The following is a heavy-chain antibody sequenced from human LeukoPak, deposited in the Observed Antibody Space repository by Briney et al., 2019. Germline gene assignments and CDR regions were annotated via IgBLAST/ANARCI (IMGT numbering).Heavy chain of an antibody. Sequence: PGGSLRLSCTGSGFTLSSYEMSWIRQAPGKGLEWVSSIDYDGGSGHYADSVKGRFTISRDNSNNTLFLHLNSLRGEDTAVYYCTRNSGWYGLSWGQGTLVTVSS. CDR3: TRNSGWYGLS. D-gene: IGHD6-19*01. CDR1: GFTLSSYE. J-gene: IGHJ1*01. CDR2: IDYDGGSG. V-gene: IGHV3-23*01.